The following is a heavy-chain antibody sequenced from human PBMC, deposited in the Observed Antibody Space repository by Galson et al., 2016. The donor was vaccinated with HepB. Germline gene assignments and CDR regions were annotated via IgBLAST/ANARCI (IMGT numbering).Heavy chain of an antibody. CDR2: IYSGGST. CDR3: ARVQTFYDYTWGTSRPRYFDY. V-gene: IGHV3-53*01. D-gene: IGHD3-16*02. J-gene: IGHJ4*02. Sequence: SLRLSCAVSGFAVRSNFMAWVRQAPGKGLEWVSLIYSGGSTYYADSVWGRLTISRDISKNTLFLEMLNLRAEDTAVYYCARVQTFYDYTWGTSRPRYFDYWGQGTLVTVSS. CDR1: GFAVRSNF.